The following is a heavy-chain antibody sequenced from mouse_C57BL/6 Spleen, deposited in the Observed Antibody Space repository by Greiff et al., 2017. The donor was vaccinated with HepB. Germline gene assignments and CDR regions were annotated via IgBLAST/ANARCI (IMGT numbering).Heavy chain of an antibody. CDR1: GFTFSDYG. CDR2: ISSGSSTI. V-gene: IGHV5-17*01. J-gene: IGHJ3*01. Sequence: EVKLMESGGGLVKPGGSLKLSCAASGFTFSDYGMHWVRQAPEKGLEWVAYISSGSSTIYYADTVKGRFTISRDNAKNTLFLQMTSLRSEDTAMYYCARLGEAYWGQGTLVTVSA. D-gene: IGHD3-3*01. CDR3: ARLGEAY.